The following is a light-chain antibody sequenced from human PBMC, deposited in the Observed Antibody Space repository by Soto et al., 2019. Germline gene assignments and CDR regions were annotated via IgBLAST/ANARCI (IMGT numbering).Light chain of an antibody. CDR3: QQRSNWPT. CDR2: DAS. Sequence: EIVLTQSPATLSLSPGEIATLSCRASPSVRSNLAWYQQKPGQAHRLLIYDASNRATGIPARFSESGSGTDFTLTISSLGPEEFAVYYCQQRSNWPTFGQGTRLEMK. V-gene: IGKV3-11*01. J-gene: IGKJ5*01. CDR1: PSVRSN.